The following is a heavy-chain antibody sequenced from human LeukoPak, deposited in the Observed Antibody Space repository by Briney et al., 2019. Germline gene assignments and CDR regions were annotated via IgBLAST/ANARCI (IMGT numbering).Heavy chain of an antibody. CDR2: IYYSGST. Sequence: SSETLSLTCTVSGGSISNNNYYWGWIRQPPGKGLEWIGSIYYSGSTYYNPSLKSRVTMSVDTSTNQFSLKLTSVSAADTAVYHCARHAIGLAPDAFDIWGQGTMVTVSS. CDR3: ARHAIGLAPDAFDI. CDR1: GGSISNNNYY. J-gene: IGHJ3*02. V-gene: IGHV4-39*01. D-gene: IGHD5-24*01.